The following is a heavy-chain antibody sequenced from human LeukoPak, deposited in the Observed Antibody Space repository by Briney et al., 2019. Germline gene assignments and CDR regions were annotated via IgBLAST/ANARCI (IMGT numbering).Heavy chain of an antibody. D-gene: IGHD5-18*01. CDR1: GGTFSSYA. V-gene: IGHV1-69*13. CDR2: IIPIFGTA. J-gene: IGHJ5*02. CDR3: ATFVDTAMVRGAAFDP. Sequence: SVKVSCKASGGTFSSYAISWVRQAPGQGLEWMGGIIPIFGTANYAQKFQGRVTITADESTSTAYMELSSLRSEDTAVYYCATFVDTAMVRGAAFDPWGQGTLVTVSS.